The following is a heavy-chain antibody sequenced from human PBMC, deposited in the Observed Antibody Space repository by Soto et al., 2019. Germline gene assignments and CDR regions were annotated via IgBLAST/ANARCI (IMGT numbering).Heavy chain of an antibody. CDR2: IYYSGST. Sequence: ETLSLTCTVSGGSISSSSYYWGWIRQPPGKGLEWIGRIYYSGSTYYNPSLKSRVTISVDTSKNQFSLKLSSVTAADTAVYYCATLSYGDYVYFDFWGQGTLVTGAS. J-gene: IGHJ4*02. CDR3: ATLSYGDYVYFDF. CDR1: GGSISSSSYY. V-gene: IGHV4-39*01. D-gene: IGHD4-17*01.